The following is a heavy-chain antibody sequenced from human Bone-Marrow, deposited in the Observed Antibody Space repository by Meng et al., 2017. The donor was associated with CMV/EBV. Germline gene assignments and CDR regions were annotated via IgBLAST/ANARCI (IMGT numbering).Heavy chain of an antibody. Sequence: GESLKISCAASGFTSSDHYMDWVRQAPGKGLEWVCRIRNKANSYTTAYAASVKGRVTISRDDSKNSLYLQINSLKTEDTAVYYCVRGSTSLRDFDYWGQGTLVTVSS. CDR2: IRNKANSYTT. J-gene: IGHJ4*02. D-gene: IGHD6-6*01. CDR1: GFTSSDHY. CDR3: VRGSTSLRDFDY. V-gene: IGHV3-72*01.